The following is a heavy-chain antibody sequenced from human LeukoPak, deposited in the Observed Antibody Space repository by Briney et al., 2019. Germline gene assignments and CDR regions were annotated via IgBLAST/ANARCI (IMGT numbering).Heavy chain of an antibody. CDR2: ISGTGSDI. CDR1: GFTFSSHN. J-gene: IGHJ6*03. V-gene: IGHV3-21*01. Sequence: GGSLRLSCAASGFTFSSHNINWVRQAPGKGLEWVSSISGTGSDIYYADSVKGRFTISRDNAKNSLYLQVNSLRAEDTAVYYCARGQDCRHYYNYMDVWGKGTTVTVSS. D-gene: IGHD2-21*02. CDR3: ARGQDCRHYYNYMDV.